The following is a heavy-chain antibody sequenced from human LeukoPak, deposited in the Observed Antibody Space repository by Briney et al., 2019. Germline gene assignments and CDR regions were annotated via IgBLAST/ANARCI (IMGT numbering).Heavy chain of an antibody. Sequence: PGGSLTLSCAASGFSFSGYSMNWVRQAPGKVLEWVSYISSSGSTIYYADSVKGRFTISRDNAQNSLYLRMNSLRDEDTAVYYCARGRYTSGTSCYLDYWGQGTLVAVSS. CDR2: ISSSGSTI. CDR1: GFSFSGYS. CDR3: ARGRYTSGTSCYLDY. J-gene: IGHJ4*02. D-gene: IGHD2-2*01. V-gene: IGHV3-48*02.